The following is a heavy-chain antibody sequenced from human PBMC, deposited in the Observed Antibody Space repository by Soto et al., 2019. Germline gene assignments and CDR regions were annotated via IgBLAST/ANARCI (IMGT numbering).Heavy chain of an antibody. CDR1: GFTFRSSA. CDR2: LVVGTGNT. D-gene: IGHD2-15*01. V-gene: IGHV1-58*01. Sequence: SVKVSCKTSGFTFRSSAVQWVRQARGQRLEWIGWLVVGTGNTNYAQKFQQRVTISSDRSTNTVSMELSCLTSEDTAVYYCATGAYCSGGSCSDYYYYYYGMDLWGQGTTVTVSS. J-gene: IGHJ6*02. CDR3: ATGAYCSGGSCSDYYYYYYGMDL.